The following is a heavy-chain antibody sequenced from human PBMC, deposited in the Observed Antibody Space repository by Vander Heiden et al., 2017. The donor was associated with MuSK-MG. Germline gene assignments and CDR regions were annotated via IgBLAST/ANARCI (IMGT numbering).Heavy chain of an antibody. D-gene: IGHD3-10*01. CDR3: ARVQFSGSGGIAAP. V-gene: IGHV3-23*01. CDR2: ISSSGASP. J-gene: IGHJ5*02. CDR1: GITFSGYA. Sequence: DAQILESGGGLVQPGESLRLSCAASGITFSGYAVTGVRQSPGKGLEWVSSISSSGASPYYTDSLRGRFIISRDNSKNMVSLHMKNLRAEDTAVYFCARVQFSGSGGIAAPWGQGTLVTVSS.